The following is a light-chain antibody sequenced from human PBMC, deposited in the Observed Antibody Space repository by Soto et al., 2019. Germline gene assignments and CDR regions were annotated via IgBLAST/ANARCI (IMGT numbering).Light chain of an antibody. Sequence: EIVFTRSPGTLSLSPGERATLSCRASQSLTSSYLAWYQQKPGQAPRLLIYGAFSSATGIPDRFSGSGSGTDFTLTISRLEPEDFAVDYCQQYGSLITFGQGTRLEIK. V-gene: IGKV3-20*01. J-gene: IGKJ5*01. CDR1: QSLTSSY. CDR3: QQYGSLIT. CDR2: GAF.